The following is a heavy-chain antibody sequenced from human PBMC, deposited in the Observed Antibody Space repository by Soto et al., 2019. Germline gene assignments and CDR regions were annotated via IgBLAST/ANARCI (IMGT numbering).Heavy chain of an antibody. V-gene: IGHV3-48*04. CDR2: ISDSATIM. D-gene: IGHD3-16*01. CDR3: GRRKGALTY. CDR1: GFTFSSYG. J-gene: IGHJ4*02. Sequence: PGWSLRLSCAASGFTFSSYGMHWVRQAPGKGLEWVSYISDSATIMYYADSVRGRFTISRDNARNSLYLQMKSLRAEDTAVYYCGRRKGALTYWGQGTRVTVSA.